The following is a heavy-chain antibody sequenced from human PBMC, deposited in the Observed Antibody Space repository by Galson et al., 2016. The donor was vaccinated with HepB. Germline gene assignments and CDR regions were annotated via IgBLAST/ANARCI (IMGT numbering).Heavy chain of an antibody. CDR2: IYPGDSDT. J-gene: IGHJ4*02. Sequence: QSGAEVKNQGESLKISCRGSGNNFIRYWVGWVRQMPGKGLEWMGVIYPGDSDTRYSPSFVGQVTLSVDKSTSTAYLQWDSLKASDTAIYFCASRGYCSGGSCWNFWGQGTRLTVSS. CDR3: ASRGYCSGGSCWNF. CDR1: GNNFIRYW. D-gene: IGHD2-15*01. V-gene: IGHV5-51*03.